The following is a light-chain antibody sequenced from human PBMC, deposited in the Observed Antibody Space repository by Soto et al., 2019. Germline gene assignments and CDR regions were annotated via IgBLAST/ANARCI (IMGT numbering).Light chain of an antibody. V-gene: IGLV2-14*03. J-gene: IGLJ1*01. Sequence: QSALTQPASVSGSPGQSITISCTGTSSDVGGYNYVSWYQHHPGKAPKLLIYDVSNRPSGVSNRFSGSKSDNTASLTISGLQPEDEADYYCSSYTTRNTSQIVFGTGTKVTVL. CDR2: DVS. CDR1: SSDVGGYNY. CDR3: SSYTTRNTSQIV.